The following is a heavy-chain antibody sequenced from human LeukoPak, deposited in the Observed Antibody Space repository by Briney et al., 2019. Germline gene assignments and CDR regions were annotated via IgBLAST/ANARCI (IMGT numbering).Heavy chain of an antibody. Sequence: SETLSLTCAVYGGSFSGYYWSWIRQPPGKGLEWIGSIYYSGSAYYNPSLKSRVTISVDTSKNQFSLKLSSVTAADTAVYYCASHLLMVYAMAQDAFDIWGQGTMVTVSS. CDR3: ASHLLMVYAMAQDAFDI. CDR2: IYYSGSA. CDR1: GGSFSGYY. J-gene: IGHJ3*02. D-gene: IGHD2-8*01. V-gene: IGHV4-34*01.